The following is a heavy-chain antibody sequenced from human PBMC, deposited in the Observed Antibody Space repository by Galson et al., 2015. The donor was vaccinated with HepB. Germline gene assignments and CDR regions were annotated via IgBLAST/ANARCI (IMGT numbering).Heavy chain of an antibody. CDR2: LSGSGGST. CDR1: GFTFSSYA. J-gene: IGHJ3*02. CDR3: ARGSRGAFDI. V-gene: IGHV3-23*01. D-gene: IGHD3-10*01. Sequence: SLRLSCAASGFTFSSYAMGWVRQAPGKGLEWVSALSGSGGSTYYADSVKGRFTISRDNSKNTLYLQMNSLRAEDTAVYYCARGSRGAFDIWGQGTMVTVSS.